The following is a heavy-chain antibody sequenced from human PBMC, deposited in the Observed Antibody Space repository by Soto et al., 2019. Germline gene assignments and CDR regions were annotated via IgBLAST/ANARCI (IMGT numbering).Heavy chain of an antibody. CDR3: ARDRGLVTADI. Sequence: QVQLVQSGAEVKKPGASVKVSCKASGYTFTAYYLHWVRQAPGQGLEWMGWINPNSGATNYAQKFQGRVTVTRDTSINTVYMEMSRLRSDDTAIYYCARDRGLVTADIWGQGTMVTVSS. D-gene: IGHD2-21*02. CDR1: GYTFTAYY. J-gene: IGHJ3*02. V-gene: IGHV1-2*02. CDR2: INPNSGAT.